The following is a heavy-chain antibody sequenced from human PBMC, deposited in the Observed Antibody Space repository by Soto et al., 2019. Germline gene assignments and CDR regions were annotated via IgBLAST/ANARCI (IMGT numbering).Heavy chain of an antibody. Sequence: VRRSXASSVFTGSIDAMSWFRQAPGKGLEWVSAISGSDNSTYYAHSVKGRFTISRDNSKRTLYLQMSSLGADDTAAYYCAHMGVWGPGTTVTV. CDR3: AHMGV. V-gene: IGHV3-23*01. CDR1: VFTGSIDA. CDR2: ISGSDNST. J-gene: IGHJ6*01.